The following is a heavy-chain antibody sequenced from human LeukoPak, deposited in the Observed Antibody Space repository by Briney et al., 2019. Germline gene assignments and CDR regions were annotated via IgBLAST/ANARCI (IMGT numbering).Heavy chain of an antibody. Sequence: GGSLRLSCAASGFTFSSYGMHWVRQAPGKGLEWVAFIRYDGSNKYYADSVKGRLTISRDNSKNTLYLQMNSLRAEDTAVYYCAKDLYPDYFNYGMDVWGQGTTVTVSS. J-gene: IGHJ6*02. CDR1: GFTFSSYG. CDR2: IRYDGSNK. V-gene: IGHV3-30*02. D-gene: IGHD2/OR15-2a*01. CDR3: AKDLYPDYFNYGMDV.